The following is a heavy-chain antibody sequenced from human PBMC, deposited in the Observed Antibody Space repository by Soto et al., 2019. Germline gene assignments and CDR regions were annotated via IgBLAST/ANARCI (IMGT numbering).Heavy chain of an antibody. J-gene: IGHJ4*02. CDR1: RGYVNTFH. V-gene: IGHV4-4*07. CDR3: ARASGDYYDSSGYPDY. CDR2: IFPNGNT. D-gene: IGHD3-22*01. Sequence: SETLSLSCTVSRGYVNTFHWSWVRQPAGKGLEWIGRIFPNGNTDYSPSLKSRVTLSVDTSKNQISLNLTSVTAADMAVYYCARASGDYYDSSGYPDYWGQGTLVT.